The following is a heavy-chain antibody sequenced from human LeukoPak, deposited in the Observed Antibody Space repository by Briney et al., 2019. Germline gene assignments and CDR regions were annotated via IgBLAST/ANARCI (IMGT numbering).Heavy chain of an antibody. CDR2: IYPCDSDT. J-gene: IGHJ3*02. D-gene: IGHD2-2*01. CDR3: GGGYCSSTSCPRDAFDI. V-gene: IGHV5-51*01. Sequence: PRESLKISCKGSGYSFTSYWIGWVRQMPGKGLEWMGIIYPCDSDTRYSPSFQGQVTISADKSISTAYLQWSSLKASDTAMYYCGGGYCSSTSCPRDAFDIWGQGTMVTVSS. CDR1: GYSFTSYW.